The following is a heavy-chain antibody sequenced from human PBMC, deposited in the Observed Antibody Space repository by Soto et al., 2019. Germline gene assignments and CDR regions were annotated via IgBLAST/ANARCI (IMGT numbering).Heavy chain of an antibody. Sequence: QTGGSLRLSCAASGFTFSSYVMHWVRQAPGKGLEWVAVISYDGSYKYYADSVKGRFTISRDNSINTVFLQMNSLRADDTALYFCAKNSGWFNTWGQGALVTVSS. CDR1: GFTFSSYV. D-gene: IGHD3-10*01. CDR2: ISYDGSYK. J-gene: IGHJ5*02. CDR3: AKNSGWFNT. V-gene: IGHV3-30*18.